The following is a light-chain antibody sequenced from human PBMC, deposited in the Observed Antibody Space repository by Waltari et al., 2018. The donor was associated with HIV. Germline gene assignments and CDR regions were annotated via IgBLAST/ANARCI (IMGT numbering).Light chain of an antibody. Sequence: QSALTQPASVSGSPGQSITISCTGTSSDVGSYKLVSWYQQHPGKAPKLMIYEGSKRPSVVAHRFSGSKSGNTASLTISGLQAEDEADYYCCSYAGTSPYVFGTGTKVTVL. CDR1: SSDVGSYKL. CDR3: CSYAGTSPYV. J-gene: IGLJ1*01. CDR2: EGS. V-gene: IGLV2-23*01.